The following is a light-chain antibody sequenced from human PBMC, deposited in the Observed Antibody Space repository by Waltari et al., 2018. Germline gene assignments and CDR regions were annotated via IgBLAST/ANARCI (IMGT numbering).Light chain of an antibody. CDR1: QGIRNS. CDR3: QKYSSAPPT. J-gene: IGKJ1*01. CDR2: DAS. Sequence: DIQMTQSPSSLSASVGDRATITCRASQGIRNSLAWYQQKPGRVPQLLIYDASTLQSGVPSRFRGSGSGTDFTLTIRSLQPEDVATYFCQKYSSAPPTFGQGTKVEIK. V-gene: IGKV1-27*01.